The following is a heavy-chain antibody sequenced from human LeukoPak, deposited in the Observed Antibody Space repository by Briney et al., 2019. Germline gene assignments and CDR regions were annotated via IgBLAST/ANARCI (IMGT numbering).Heavy chain of an antibody. CDR2: IIPIFGTA. Sequence: ASVKVSCKASGGTFSSYAISWVRQAPGQGLEWMGGIIPIFGTANYAQKFQGRVTITTDESTSTAYMELSSLRSEDTAVYYCARPYVTDPHHAFDIWGQGTMVTVSS. CDR1: GGTFSSYA. J-gene: IGHJ3*02. V-gene: IGHV1-69*05. CDR3: ARPYVTDPHHAFDI. D-gene: IGHD3-16*01.